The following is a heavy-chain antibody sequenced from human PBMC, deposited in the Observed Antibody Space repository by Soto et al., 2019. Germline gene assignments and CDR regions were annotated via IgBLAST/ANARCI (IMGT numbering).Heavy chain of an antibody. CDR1: GGSFKSGSYS. CDR3: ARGRVSGDNCYFDY. CDR2: VYHTGRT. D-gene: IGHD1-20*01. V-gene: IGHV4-61*01. Sequence: PSETLSLTCTVSGGSFKSGSYSWSWIRQPPGKGLEWIGYVYHTGRTSYNPSLKSRVSISMDTSKNQFSLKLDSVTAADTAVYFCARGRVSGDNCYFDYLRQGNLVTVS. J-gene: IGHJ4*02.